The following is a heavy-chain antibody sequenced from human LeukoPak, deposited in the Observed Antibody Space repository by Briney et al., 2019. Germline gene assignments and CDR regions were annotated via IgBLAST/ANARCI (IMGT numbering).Heavy chain of an antibody. V-gene: IGHV1-69*02. D-gene: IGHD3-3*01. CDR2: IIPILGIA. Sequence: ASVKVSCKASGYTFTRYYIYWVRQAPGQGLEWMGRIIPILGIANYAQKFQGRVTITADKSTSTAYMELSSLRSEDTAVYYCARPTRHIIWSGYYTAWDYGMDVWGQGTTVTVSS. CDR3: ARPTRHIIWSGYYTAWDYGMDV. CDR1: GYTFTRYY. J-gene: IGHJ6*02.